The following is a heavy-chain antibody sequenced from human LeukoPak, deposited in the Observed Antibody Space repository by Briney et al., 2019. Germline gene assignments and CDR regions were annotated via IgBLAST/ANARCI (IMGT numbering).Heavy chain of an antibody. CDR1: GGSISSSSYY. Sequence: PSETLSLTCTVSGGSISSSSYYWGWIRQPPGKGLEWIGSIYYSGSTYYNPSLKSRVTISVDTSKNQFSLKLSSVTAADTAVYYCARQEYQLLYSSMDWFDPWGQGTLVTVSS. CDR2: IYYSGST. V-gene: IGHV4-39*01. J-gene: IGHJ5*02. CDR3: ARQEYQLLYSSMDWFDP. D-gene: IGHD2-2*02.